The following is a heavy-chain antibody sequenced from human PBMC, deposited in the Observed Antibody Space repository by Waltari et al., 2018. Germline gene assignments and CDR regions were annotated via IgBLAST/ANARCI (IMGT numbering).Heavy chain of an antibody. CDR1: GYRFTSHR. Sequence: DVQLVQSGAEVKKPAESLRISCAGSGYRFTSHRISWVRPMPGKGLAWVGRIDPSDSFRNYGPAFEGHVTISVDQSLRTAYLQWDSLKASDTAIYYCVRHRTTYPLEIDYWGQGTLVTVSS. CDR3: VRHRTTYPLEIDY. D-gene: IGHD2-2*01. CDR2: IDPSDSFR. V-gene: IGHV5-10-1*01. J-gene: IGHJ4*02.